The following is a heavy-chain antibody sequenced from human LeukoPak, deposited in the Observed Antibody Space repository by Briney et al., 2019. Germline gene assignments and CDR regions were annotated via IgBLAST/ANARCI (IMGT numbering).Heavy chain of an antibody. CDR1: GFTFSDYN. CDR2: ISSSGSTI. D-gene: IGHD3-3*01. V-gene: IGHV3-11*04. Sequence: GGSLRLSCAASGFTFSDYNMSWIRQAPGKGLEWVSYISSSGSTIYYADSVKGRFTISRDNAKNSLYLQMNSLRAEDTAVYYCATFTQITIGAYDYWGQGTLVTVSS. CDR3: ATFTQITIGAYDY. J-gene: IGHJ4*02.